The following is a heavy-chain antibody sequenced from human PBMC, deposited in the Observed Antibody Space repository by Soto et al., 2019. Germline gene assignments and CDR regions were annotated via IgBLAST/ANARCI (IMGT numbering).Heavy chain of an antibody. CDR1: GFTFSSYW. D-gene: IGHD2-2*01. J-gene: IGHJ4*02. V-gene: IGHV3-74*01. CDR3: ARAKLPFQIVVVTYDSGSFDY. CDR2: INSDGSST. Sequence: EVQLVESGGGLVQPGGSLRLSCAASGFTFSSYWMHWVRQAPGKGLVWVSRINSDGSSTSYADSVKGRFTISRDNAKNTLYLQMNSLRAEDKAVYYCARAKLPFQIVVVTYDSGSFDYWGQGTLVTVSS.